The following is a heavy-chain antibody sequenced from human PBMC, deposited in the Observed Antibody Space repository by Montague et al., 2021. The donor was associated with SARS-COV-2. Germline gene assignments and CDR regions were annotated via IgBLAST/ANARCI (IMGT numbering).Heavy chain of an antibody. CDR3: ARDGGCYGSGCYSL. D-gene: IGHD3-10*01. V-gene: IGHV4-4*07. CDR1: DGSIRSYS. Sequence: SETLSLTCTVSDGSIRSYSWSWIRQPAAKGLDWIGHIFASGGTIYSPSLRSRVSMSVDASKNQFSFILTSVTAADAGVYFCARDGGCYGSGCYSLWGQGTLVTVPS. CDR2: IFASGGT. J-gene: IGHJ4*02.